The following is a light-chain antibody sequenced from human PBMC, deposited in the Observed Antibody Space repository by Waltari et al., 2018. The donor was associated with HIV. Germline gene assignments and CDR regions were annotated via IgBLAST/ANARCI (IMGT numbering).Light chain of an antibody. CDR2: EVS. V-gene: IGLV2-14*01. CDR1: SSAVGGYNY. Sequence: QSALTQPASVSGSPGQSITISCTGTSSAVGGYNYVSWYQQHPGKAPKLVIYEVSNRPAGVSNRFSGSKSGNTASLTISGLQAEDEADYYCSSYTSSSTYVFGTGTEVTVL. J-gene: IGLJ1*01. CDR3: SSYTSSSTYV.